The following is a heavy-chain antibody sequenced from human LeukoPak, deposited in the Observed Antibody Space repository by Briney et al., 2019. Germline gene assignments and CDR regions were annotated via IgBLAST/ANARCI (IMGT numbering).Heavy chain of an antibody. D-gene: IGHD4-11*01. CDR1: GGSISGYY. CDR2: IYYSGST. CDR3: ARHDYNEPDFDY. V-gene: IGHV4-59*08. Sequence: PSETLSLTCTVSGGSISGYYWSWIRQPPGKGLEWIAYIYYSGSTNYNPSLKSRVTILVDTSKNQFSLKLSSVTAADTAVYYCARHDYNEPDFDYWGQGTLVTVSS. J-gene: IGHJ4*02.